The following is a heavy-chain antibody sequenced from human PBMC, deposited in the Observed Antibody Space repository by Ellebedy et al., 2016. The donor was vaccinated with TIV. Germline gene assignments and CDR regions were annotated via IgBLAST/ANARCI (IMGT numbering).Heavy chain of an antibody. Sequence: GGSLRLSXAASGFTFSSYATSWVRQAPGKGLEWVSTISGSGGSTDYADSVKGRFTISRDNAKNSLYLQMNSLRAEDTAVYYCARSPIAGDYYDSSGNPYYYYGMDVWGQGTTVTVSS. V-gene: IGHV3-23*01. CDR2: ISGSGGST. D-gene: IGHD3-22*01. CDR3: ARSPIAGDYYDSSGNPYYYYGMDV. J-gene: IGHJ6*02. CDR1: GFTFSSYA.